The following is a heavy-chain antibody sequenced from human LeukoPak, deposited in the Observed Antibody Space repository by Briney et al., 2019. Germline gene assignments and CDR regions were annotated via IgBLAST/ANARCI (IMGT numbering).Heavy chain of an antibody. J-gene: IGHJ4*02. V-gene: IGHV3-74*01. CDR2: IKSDGITI. Sequence: GGSLRLSCAASGFTFSNYMMHWVRQAPGKGLVWVSRIKSDGITITYADSVKGRFTISRDNAKNTLYLQMNSLRAEDTAVYYCLRDLDWSLDQWGQGTLVTVSS. D-gene: IGHD3-9*01. CDR1: GFTFSNYM. CDR3: LRDLDWSLDQ.